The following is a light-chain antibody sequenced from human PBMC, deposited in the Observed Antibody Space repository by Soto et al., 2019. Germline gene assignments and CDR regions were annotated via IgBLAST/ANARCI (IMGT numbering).Light chain of an antibody. V-gene: IGKV3-20*01. CDR1: QSVSSTY. CDR2: GAS. CDR3: QYYGSSPRT. J-gene: IGKJ1*01. Sequence: EIVLTQSPGTLSLYPGERATLSCRASQSVSSTYLAWYQQKPGQAPRLLIYGASNRATGIPDRFSCSGSGTDFTLTISRQEPEDFAVYYCQYYGSSPRTFGQGTKVEIK.